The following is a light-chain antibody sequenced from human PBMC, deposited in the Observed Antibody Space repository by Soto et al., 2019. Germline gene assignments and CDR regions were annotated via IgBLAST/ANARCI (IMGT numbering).Light chain of an antibody. V-gene: IGLV2-14*01. Sequence: QSALTQPASVSGSPGQWITISCTGGIDDIGSYDYVSWYQQHPGKAPRLIISEVRNRPSGVSNRFSGSKSGNVASLTISGLQTEDEADYYCTSFARDISIVFGGGTKVTVL. CDR1: IDDIGSYDY. CDR2: EVR. J-gene: IGLJ3*02. CDR3: TSFARDISIV.